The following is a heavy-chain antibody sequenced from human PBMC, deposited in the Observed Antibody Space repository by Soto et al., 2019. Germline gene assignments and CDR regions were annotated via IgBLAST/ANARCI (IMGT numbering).Heavy chain of an antibody. D-gene: IGHD3-22*01. CDR3: AKRTQNYYDSSGNFDY. Sequence: GGSLRLSCAASGFTFSSYAMSWVRQAPGKGLEWVSAISGSGGSTYYADSVKGRFTISRDNSKTTLYLQMNSLRAEDTAVYYCAKRTQNYYDSSGNFDYWGQGTLVTVSS. V-gene: IGHV3-23*01. J-gene: IGHJ4*02. CDR1: GFTFSSYA. CDR2: ISGSGGST.